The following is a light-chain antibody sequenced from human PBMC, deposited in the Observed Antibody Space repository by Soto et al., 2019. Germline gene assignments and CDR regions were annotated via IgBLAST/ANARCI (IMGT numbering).Light chain of an antibody. CDR1: QSISSG. Sequence: DIQMTQSPSTLSASVGDRVTITCRASQSISSGLAWYQQKPGKAPKLLIYDASSLESGVPSRFSGSGSGTEFTRTIRSLQPDDFATYYCQQYNSYPWTFGQGTKVEIK. J-gene: IGKJ1*01. CDR2: DAS. CDR3: QQYNSYPWT. V-gene: IGKV1-5*01.